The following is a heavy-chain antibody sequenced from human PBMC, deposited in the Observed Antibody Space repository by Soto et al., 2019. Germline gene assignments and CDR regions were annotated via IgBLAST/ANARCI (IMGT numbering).Heavy chain of an antibody. CDR1: GFTVSSNY. D-gene: IGHD3-22*01. V-gene: IGHV3-53*01. Sequence: PWGFLRLSCAASGFTVSSNYMSWVRQAPGKGLEWVSVIYSGGSTYYADSVKGRFTISRDNSKNTLYLQMNSLRAEDTAVYYCARDALYYYDSSGYSDYWGQGTLVTVSS. J-gene: IGHJ4*02. CDR2: IYSGGST. CDR3: ARDALYYYDSSGYSDY.